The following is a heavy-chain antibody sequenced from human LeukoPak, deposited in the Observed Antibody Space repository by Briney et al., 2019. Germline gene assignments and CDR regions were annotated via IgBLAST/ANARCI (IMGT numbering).Heavy chain of an antibody. Sequence: GASVKVSCKASGYTFTSYDINWVRQATGQGLEWMGWMNPNSGGTNYAQKFQGRVTITRNTSISTAYMELSSLRSEDTAVYYCARGRREYYYGSGSYNAFDIWGQGTMVTVSS. CDR2: MNPNSGGT. CDR1: GYTFTSYD. CDR3: ARGRREYYYGSGSYNAFDI. V-gene: IGHV1-8*03. J-gene: IGHJ3*02. D-gene: IGHD3-10*01.